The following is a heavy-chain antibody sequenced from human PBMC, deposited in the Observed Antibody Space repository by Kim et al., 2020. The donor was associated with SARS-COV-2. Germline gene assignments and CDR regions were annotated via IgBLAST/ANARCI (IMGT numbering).Heavy chain of an antibody. V-gene: IGHV3-30*07. CDR3: ARDVLRGYSYGGTCNWFDP. D-gene: IGHD5-18*01. Sequence: GRFTIARDNSKNTLYLQMNGLGAEDTAVYYCARDVLRGYSYGGTCNWFDPWGQGTLVTVSS. J-gene: IGHJ5*02.